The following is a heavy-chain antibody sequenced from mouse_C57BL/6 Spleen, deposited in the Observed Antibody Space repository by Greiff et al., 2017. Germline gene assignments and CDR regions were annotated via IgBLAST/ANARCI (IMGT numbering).Heavy chain of an antibody. D-gene: IGHD2-4*01. J-gene: IGHJ1*03. CDR1: GYTFTSYW. Sequence: QVQLQQSGPELVKPGASVKMSCKASGYTFTSYWMHWVKQRPIQGLEWIGNIDPSASETHYNQKFKDKATLTVDKSSSTAYMQLSSLTSEDSAVYYCAEIYYDFAVWGTGTTVTVSS. CDR2: IDPSASET. V-gene: IGHV1-52*01. CDR3: AEIYYDFAV.